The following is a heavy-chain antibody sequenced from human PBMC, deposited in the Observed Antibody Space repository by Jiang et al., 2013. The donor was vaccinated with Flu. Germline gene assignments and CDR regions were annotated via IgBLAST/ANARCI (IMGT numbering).Heavy chain of an antibody. D-gene: IGHD5-18*01. CDR1: GGTLSSYA. Sequence: GAEVKKPGSSVRVSCKASGGTLSSYASNWVRLAPGQGLEWMGGIIPIFGTTEYAQKFQGRVTITADESTGTVYMELTSLKSEDTAVYYCARAIGGYSYGPFEYWGQGTLVTVSA. V-gene: IGHV1-69*01. J-gene: IGHJ4*02. CDR2: IIPIFGTT. CDR3: ARAIGGYSYGPFEY.